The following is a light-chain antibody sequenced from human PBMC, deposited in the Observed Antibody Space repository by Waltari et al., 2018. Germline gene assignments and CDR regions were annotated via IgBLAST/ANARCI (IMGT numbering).Light chain of an antibody. V-gene: IGKV1-9*01. Sequence: DFQMTQSPSSLSASVGDRVTITCRASQGISSYLAWYQQKPGKVPKLLISAASTLQSGVPSRFSGSGSGTDFTLTISGMQPEDSATYYCQQLINYPLTFGGGTKVEIK. CDR3: QQLINYPLT. CDR2: AAS. J-gene: IGKJ4*01. CDR1: QGISSY.